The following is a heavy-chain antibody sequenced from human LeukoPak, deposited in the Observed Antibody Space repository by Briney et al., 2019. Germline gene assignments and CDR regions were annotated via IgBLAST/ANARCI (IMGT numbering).Heavy chain of an antibody. V-gene: IGHV1-18*01. CDR1: GYTFTNNA. CDR2: IGTYSSNK. Sequence: ASVKVSCKTSGYTFTNNAITWVRQAPGQGLEWMGWIGTYSSNKNLAQKFQGRVTMTTDTPTSTAYMELKSLRSDDTAVYFCARGGSGAYCPDFWGQGTLVIVSS. D-gene: IGHD3-10*01. CDR3: ARGGSGAYCPDF. J-gene: IGHJ4*02.